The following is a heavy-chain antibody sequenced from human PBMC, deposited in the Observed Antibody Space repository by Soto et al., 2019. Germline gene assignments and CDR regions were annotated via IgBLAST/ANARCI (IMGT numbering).Heavy chain of an antibody. V-gene: IGHV1-18*04. D-gene: IGHD5-12*01. CDR1: GYTFTSYG. CDR2: ISAYNGNT. Sequence: ASVKVSCKASGYTFTSYGSSWVRQAPGQGLEWMGWISAYNGNTNYAQELQGRVTMTTDTSTSTAYMELRSLRSDDTAVYYCARASIYSGYEPFDYWGQGTLVTVSS. CDR3: ARASIYSGYEPFDY. J-gene: IGHJ4*02.